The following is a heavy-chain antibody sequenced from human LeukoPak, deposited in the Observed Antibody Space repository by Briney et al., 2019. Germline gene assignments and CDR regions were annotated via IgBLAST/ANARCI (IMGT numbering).Heavy chain of an antibody. CDR1: GDSVSSDRYY. J-gene: IGHJ5*01. D-gene: IGHD3-22*01. CDR3: ARVDYDSRGYLDS. V-gene: IGHV4-61*01. CDR2: IYYSGST. Sequence: SETLSLTCTVSGDSVSSDRYYWTWIRQPPGKGLEWIGFIYYSGSTDYNPSLKSRVTISVDTSKNQFSLKLSSVTAADTAVYYCARVDYDSRGYLDSWGQGTLVTVSS.